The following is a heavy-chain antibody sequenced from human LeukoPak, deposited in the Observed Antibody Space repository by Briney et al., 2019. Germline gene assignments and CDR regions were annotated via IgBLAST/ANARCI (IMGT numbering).Heavy chain of an antibody. Sequence: PSETLSLTCTVSGGSISSYYWSWIRQPPGKGLEWIGYIYYSGSTNYNPSLKSRVTISVDTSKNQFSLKLSSVTAADTAVYYCARGLYGDRDYWGQGTLVTVSS. V-gene: IGHV4-59*12. CDR3: ARGLYGDRDY. CDR2: IYYSGST. J-gene: IGHJ4*02. D-gene: IGHD4-17*01. CDR1: GGSISSYY.